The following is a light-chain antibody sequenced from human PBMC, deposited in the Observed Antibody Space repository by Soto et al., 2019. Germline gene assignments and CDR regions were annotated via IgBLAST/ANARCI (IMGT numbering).Light chain of an antibody. J-gene: IGKJ1*01. CDR2: AAS. Sequence: DIQMPQSPSSVSASVGDRVTITCRASQGISYYLAWYQQKPVKVPKLLLYAASTLQSRVPSRFSGRGSGTDFTLTISSLQPEDVATYYCQKYDSAPWTFGPGTKVETK. V-gene: IGKV1-27*01. CDR1: QGISYY. CDR3: QKYDSAPWT.